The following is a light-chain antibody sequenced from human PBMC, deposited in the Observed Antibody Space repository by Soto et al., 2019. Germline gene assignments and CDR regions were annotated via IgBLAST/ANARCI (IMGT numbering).Light chain of an antibody. CDR3: QQRSNWPPWT. Sequence: LSPGERATLSCRASQSVSSYLAWYQQKPGQAPRLLIYDASNSATGIPARFSGSGSGTDFTLTISSLEPEDFAVYYCQQRSNWPPWTFGQGTKVDIK. CDR2: DAS. V-gene: IGKV3-11*01. CDR1: QSVSSY. J-gene: IGKJ1*01.